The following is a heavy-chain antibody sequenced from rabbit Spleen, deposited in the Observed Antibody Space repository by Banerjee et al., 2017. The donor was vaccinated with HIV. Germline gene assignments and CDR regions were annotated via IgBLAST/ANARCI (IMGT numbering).Heavy chain of an antibody. V-gene: IGHV1S45*01. D-gene: IGHD8-1*01. CDR3: ARDGAGGSYFAL. CDR2: IYAAKGST. J-gene: IGHJ4*01. Sequence: QEQLTETGGGLVQPGGSLTLSCKASGFDFTNYYISWVRQAPGKGLEWIGIIYAAKGSTDYATWAKGRFTISKTSSTTVTLQMTSLTAADTATYFCARDGAGGSYFALWGQGTLVTVS. CDR1: GFDFTNYY.